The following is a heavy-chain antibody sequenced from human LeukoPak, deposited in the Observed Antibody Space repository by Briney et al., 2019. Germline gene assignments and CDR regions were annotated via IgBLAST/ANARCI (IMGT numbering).Heavy chain of an antibody. D-gene: IGHD6-13*01. Sequence: QPGGSLRLSCAVSGFTVSSNYMNWVRQAPGKGLEWVSIIYSGGSTYYTDSVKGRFTISRDNSKNSLYLQMNSLRDEDTAVYYCARGRAAYSSSWFAFDYWGQGTLVTVSS. V-gene: IGHV3-53*01. CDR3: ARGRAAYSSSWFAFDY. CDR1: GFTVSSNY. J-gene: IGHJ4*02. CDR2: IYSGGST.